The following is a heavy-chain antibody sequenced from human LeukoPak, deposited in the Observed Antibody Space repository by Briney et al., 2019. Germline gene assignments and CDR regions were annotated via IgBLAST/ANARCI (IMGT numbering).Heavy chain of an antibody. Sequence: SVKVSCKASGGTFSSYAISWVRQAPGQGLEWMGGIIPIFGTANYAQKFQGRVTITADESTSTAYMELSSLRSEDTAVYYCARDRSIAAAGRFDYWGQGTLVTVSS. J-gene: IGHJ4*02. D-gene: IGHD6-13*01. CDR1: GGTFSSYA. CDR2: IIPIFGTA. CDR3: ARDRSIAAAGRFDY. V-gene: IGHV1-69*13.